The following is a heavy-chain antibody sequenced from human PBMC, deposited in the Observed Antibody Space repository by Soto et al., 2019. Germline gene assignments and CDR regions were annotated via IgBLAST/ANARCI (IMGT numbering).Heavy chain of an antibody. V-gene: IGHV4-39*01. CDR2: IYYSGST. D-gene: IGHD3-9*01. CDR1: GGSISSSSYY. Sequence: QLQLQESGPGLVKPSETLSLTCSVSGGSISSSSYYWGWIRQPPGKGLEWIGSIYYSGSTYYNPSLKSRVTISVETSKTQLSLKLSSVTAAETAVYYCARLRYHYDILTGYYFDAFDIWGQGTMVTVSS. J-gene: IGHJ3*02. CDR3: ARLRYHYDILTGYYFDAFDI.